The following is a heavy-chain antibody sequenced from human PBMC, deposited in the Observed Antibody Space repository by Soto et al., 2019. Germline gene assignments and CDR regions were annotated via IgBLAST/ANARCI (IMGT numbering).Heavy chain of an antibody. V-gene: IGHV4-59*08. CDR3: ARQSSSREYYFDY. CDR2: IYYSGST. J-gene: IGHJ4*02. CDR1: GGSISPYF. Sequence: SETLSLTCSVSGGSISPYFWSWIRQPPGEGLEWIGSIYYSGSTNYNPSLKSRFTISVDTSKSQFSLKLSSVTAADTAVYYCARQSSSREYYFDYWGQGTLVTVS.